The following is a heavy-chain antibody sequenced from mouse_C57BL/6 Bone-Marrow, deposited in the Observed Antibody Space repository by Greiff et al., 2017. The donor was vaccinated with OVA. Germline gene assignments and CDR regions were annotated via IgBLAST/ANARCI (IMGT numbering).Heavy chain of an antibody. CDR2: IDPSDSYT. CDR3: ARSFWFAN. CDR1: GYTFTSYW. J-gene: IGHJ3*01. V-gene: IGHV1-59*01. Sequence: QVQLQQPGAELVWPGTSVKLSCKASGYTFTSYWMHWVKQRPGQGLEWIGVIDPSDSYTNYNQKFKGKATLTVATSSSTAYMQLSSLTSEDSAVSDFARSFWFANWGQGTLVTVSA.